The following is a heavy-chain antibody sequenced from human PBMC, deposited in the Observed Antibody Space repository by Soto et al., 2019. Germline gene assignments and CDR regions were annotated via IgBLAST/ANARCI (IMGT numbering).Heavy chain of an antibody. D-gene: IGHD2-15*01. CDR1: GGTFSSYA. CDR3: ASDSYESPLYCRCGSCPVSAFDI. J-gene: IGHJ3*02. CDR2: IIPIFGTA. V-gene: IGHV1-69*01. Sequence: QVQLVQSGAEVKKPGSSVTVSCKSSGGTFSSYAISWVRQAHGQGLEWMGGIIPIFGTANYAQKFQGIVTITAHESTSTAYMELSSLRSEDTAVYYCASDSYESPLYCRCGSCPVSAFDIWGQGTIVTVSS.